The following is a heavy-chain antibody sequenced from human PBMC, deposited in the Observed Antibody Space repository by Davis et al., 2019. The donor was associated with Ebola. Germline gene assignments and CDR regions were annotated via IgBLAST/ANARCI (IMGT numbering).Heavy chain of an antibody. Sequence: GGSLRLSCAASGFTFSDYHMSWIRQGPGKGLEWVSYISGPGFTTDYADSVKGRFTISRDNAKNSLYLQMNSLRAEDTAVYYCARDGYDFWTGMDVWGQGTTVTVSS. V-gene: IGHV3-11*04. CDR1: GFTFSDYH. D-gene: IGHD3-3*01. J-gene: IGHJ6*02. CDR2: ISGPGFTT. CDR3: ARDGYDFWTGMDV.